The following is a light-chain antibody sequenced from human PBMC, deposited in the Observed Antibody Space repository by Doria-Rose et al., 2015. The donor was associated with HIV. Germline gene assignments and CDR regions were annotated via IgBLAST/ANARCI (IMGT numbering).Light chain of an antibody. CDR3: QQYYSITRT. J-gene: IGKJ1*01. V-gene: IGKV4-1*01. CDR2: WAS. Sequence: IQMTQSPDSLTVPLGQRATINCKSSQSVLYSSNNKNYLAWCQQKTGQPPKLLIYWASTRESGVPDRFSGSGSGTDFTLTISSLQAEDVAVDDCQQYYSITRTFGQGTKVEIQ. CDR1: QSVLYSSNNKNY.